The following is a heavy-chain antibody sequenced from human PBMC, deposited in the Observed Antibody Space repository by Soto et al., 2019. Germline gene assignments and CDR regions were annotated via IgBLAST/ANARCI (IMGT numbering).Heavy chain of an antibody. CDR3: ARGYSTDCSNGVCSFFYNHDMDV. V-gene: IGHV1-2*04. CDR1: GYSFTDYH. J-gene: IGHJ6*02. Sequence: QVQLVQSGAEVKKPGASVKVSCKASGYSFTDYHIHWVRQAPGQGLEWLGRINPKSGGTSTAQKFQGWVTMTTDTSISTASMELTRLTSDDTAIYYCARGYSTDCSNGVCSFFYNHDMDVWGQGTTVTVSS. D-gene: IGHD2-8*01. CDR2: INPKSGGT.